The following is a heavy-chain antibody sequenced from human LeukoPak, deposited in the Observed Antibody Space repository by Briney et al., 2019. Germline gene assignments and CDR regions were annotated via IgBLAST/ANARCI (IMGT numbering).Heavy chain of an antibody. CDR2: VSKSSSYI. J-gene: IGHJ4*02. D-gene: IGHD3-10*01. CDR1: RFTFRTYS. Sequence: GSLRLSCAASRFTFRTYSMNWVRQAPGKGLEWIASVSKSSSYIYYADSVRGRFTISRDNANNSLYLQMNSLRAEDTAVYYCAKGSGVHYWGQGTLVIVSS. CDR3: AKGSGVHY. V-gene: IGHV3-21*01.